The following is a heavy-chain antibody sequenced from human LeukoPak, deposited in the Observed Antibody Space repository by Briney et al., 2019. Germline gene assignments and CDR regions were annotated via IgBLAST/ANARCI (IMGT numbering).Heavy chain of an antibody. CDR3: ARAVAGMTSGGDFDY. CDR2: ISSSSSFI. D-gene: IGHD6-19*01. Sequence: PGGSLRLSCAASGFTFSSYSMNWVRQAPGKGLEWVSPISSSSSFIYYADSVKGRFTISRDNAKNSLYLQMNSLRAEDTAVYYCARAVAGMTSGGDFDYWGQGTLVTVSS. V-gene: IGHV3-21*01. CDR1: GFTFSSYS. J-gene: IGHJ4*02.